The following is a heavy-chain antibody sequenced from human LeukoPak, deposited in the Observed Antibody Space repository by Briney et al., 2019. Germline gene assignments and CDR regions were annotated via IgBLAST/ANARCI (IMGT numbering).Heavy chain of an antibody. J-gene: IGHJ4*02. Sequence: GGSLRLSCAASGFTVSSNYMSWVRQAPGKGLEWVSVIYSGGSTYYAGSVKGRFTISRDNSKNTLYLQMNSLRAEDTAVYYCASPRYSGSYRPFDYWGQGTLVTVSS. CDR2: IYSGGST. D-gene: IGHD1-26*01. CDR3: ASPRYSGSYRPFDY. CDR1: GFTVSSNY. V-gene: IGHV3-53*01.